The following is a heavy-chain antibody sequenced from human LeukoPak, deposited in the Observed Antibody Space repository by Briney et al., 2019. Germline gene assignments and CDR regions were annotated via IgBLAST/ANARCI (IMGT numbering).Heavy chain of an antibody. Sequence: SETLSLTCAVSGGPINTHYWNWIRQAPGKGLEWIGYISFSGGTDYNPSLKGRVTMSVDTSKNQFSLKLRSVTAADTAVYYCARERGSGGFEYWGQGTQVTVSS. D-gene: IGHD2-15*01. J-gene: IGHJ4*02. CDR1: GGPINTHY. CDR2: ISFSGGT. V-gene: IGHV4-59*11. CDR3: ARERGSGGFEY.